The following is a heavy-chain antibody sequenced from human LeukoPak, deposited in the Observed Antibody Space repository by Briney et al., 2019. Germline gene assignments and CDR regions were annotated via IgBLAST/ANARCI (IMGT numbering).Heavy chain of an antibody. V-gene: IGHV1-18*01. Sequence: ASVKVSCKASGYTFTSYGISWVRQAPGQGLEWMGWISAYNGNTNYAQKLRGRVTMTTDTSTSTAYMELRSLRSDDTAVYYCASGGRRSGSYYGKYVYWGQGTLVTVSS. CDR1: GYTFTSYG. D-gene: IGHD1-26*01. CDR2: ISAYNGNT. J-gene: IGHJ4*02. CDR3: ASGGRRSGSYYGKYVY.